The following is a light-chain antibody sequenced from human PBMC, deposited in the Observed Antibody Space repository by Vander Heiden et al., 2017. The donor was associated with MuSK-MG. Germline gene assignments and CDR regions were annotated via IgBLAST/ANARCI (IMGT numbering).Light chain of an antibody. CDR1: QSVSSSY. Sequence: EIVLTQSPGTLSLSPGERATLSCRASQSVSSSYLAWYQQKPGQAPRLLIYGASSRAAGIPDRISGSGSGPDFTLAISRLEPENCAVYYCQQYCTSRYTCGQGTKLEIK. CDR3: QQYCTSRYT. J-gene: IGKJ2*01. V-gene: IGKV3-20*01. CDR2: GAS.